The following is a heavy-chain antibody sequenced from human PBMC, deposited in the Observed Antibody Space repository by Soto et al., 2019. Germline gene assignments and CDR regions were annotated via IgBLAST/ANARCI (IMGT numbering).Heavy chain of an antibody. CDR2: IWNDGSDE. Sequence: QVQLVESGGGVVQPGRSLRLSCSASGFTFSSYGMHWVRQAPGKELDWVAMIWNDGSDEYYADYVKGRFTISRDNSKKTLYLQMNSLRVEDTAVYYCAREDLGGHDSDAFDIWGQGTMVTVSS. D-gene: IGHD5-12*01. J-gene: IGHJ3*02. V-gene: IGHV3-33*01. CDR1: GFTFSSYG. CDR3: AREDLGGHDSDAFDI.